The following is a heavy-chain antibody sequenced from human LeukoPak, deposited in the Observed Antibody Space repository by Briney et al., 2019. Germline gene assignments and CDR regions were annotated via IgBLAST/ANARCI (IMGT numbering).Heavy chain of an antibody. J-gene: IGHJ2*01. CDR3: AREMSDTVTWGWYFDL. CDR2: IGAKGDT. D-gene: IGHD4-17*01. V-gene: IGHV3-13*01. CDR1: GLSFSSYD. Sequence: GGSLRLSCAASGLSFSSYDMHWVRQATGKGLEWVSAIGAKGDTYYSDSVRGLFTISRENGKNSLYLQMNSLRAGDTAVYYCAREMSDTVTWGWYFDLWGRGTLVTVSS.